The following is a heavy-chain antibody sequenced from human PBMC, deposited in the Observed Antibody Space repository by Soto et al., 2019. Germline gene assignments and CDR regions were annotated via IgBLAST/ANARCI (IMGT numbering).Heavy chain of an antibody. Sequence: PSETLSLTCTVSGGSISSSSYYWGWIRQPPGKGLEWIGSIYYSGSTYYNPSLKSRVTISVDTSKNQFSLKLSSVTAADTAVYYCALTFPSIAAAGTGHYYYGMDVWGQGTTVTVS. D-gene: IGHD6-13*01. V-gene: IGHV4-39*01. CDR2: IYYSGST. CDR1: GGSISSSSYY. CDR3: ALTFPSIAAAGTGHYYYGMDV. J-gene: IGHJ6*02.